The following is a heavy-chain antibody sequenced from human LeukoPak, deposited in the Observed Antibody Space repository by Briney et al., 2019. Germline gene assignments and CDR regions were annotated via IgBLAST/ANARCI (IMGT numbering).Heavy chain of an antibody. CDR3: ARVKEWLLYRLAFDI. J-gene: IGHJ3*02. V-gene: IGHV3-7*01. CDR1: GFTFSSYW. D-gene: IGHD3-3*01. Sequence: PGGSLRLSCAASGFTFSSYWMSWVRQAPGKGLEWVANIKQDGSEKYYVDSVKGRFTISRDNAKNSLYLQMNSLRAEDTAVYYCARVKEWLLYRLAFDIWGQGTMVTVSS. CDR2: IKQDGSEK.